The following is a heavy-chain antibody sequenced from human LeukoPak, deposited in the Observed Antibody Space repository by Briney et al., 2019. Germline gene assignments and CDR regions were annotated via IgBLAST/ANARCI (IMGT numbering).Heavy chain of an antibody. CDR2: IYYSGST. J-gene: IGHJ3*02. Sequence: SQTLSLTCTVSGGSISSGGYYWSWIRQHPGKGLEWIGYIYYSGSTYYNPSLKSRVTISVDTSKNQLSLKLSSVTAADTAVYYCARGNYDSSGYHAFDIWGQGTMVTVSS. D-gene: IGHD3-22*01. CDR1: GGSISSGGYY. CDR3: ARGNYDSSGYHAFDI. V-gene: IGHV4-31*03.